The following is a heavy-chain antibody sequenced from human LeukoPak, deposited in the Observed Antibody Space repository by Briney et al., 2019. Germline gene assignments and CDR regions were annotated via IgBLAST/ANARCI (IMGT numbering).Heavy chain of an antibody. D-gene: IGHD6-19*01. CDR1: GGSISSYY. CDR2: IYYSGST. CDR3: ARVGGYSSGPEPSFDY. Sequence: SETLSLTCTVSGGSISSYYWSWIRQPPGKGLEWIGYIYYSGSTNYNPSLKSRVTISVDTSKNQFTLKLSSVPAADTAVYYCARVGGYSSGPEPSFDYWGQGTLVTVSS. J-gene: IGHJ4*02. V-gene: IGHV4-59*01.